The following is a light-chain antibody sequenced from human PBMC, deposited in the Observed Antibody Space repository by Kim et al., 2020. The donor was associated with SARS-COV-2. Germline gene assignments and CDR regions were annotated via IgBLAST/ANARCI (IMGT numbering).Light chain of an antibody. Sequence: EIVLTQSPDTLSLSPGERATFSCRASRSVAYQLAWYQQKTGQAPRTLIYDASNRAIGTPDKFSGSGSGTDFTHTISRLEPEDSALYFCHHYNSAPLLTFGGGTKVDIK. CDR1: RSVAYQ. CDR2: DAS. J-gene: IGKJ4*01. V-gene: IGKV3-20*01. CDR3: HHYNSAPLLT.